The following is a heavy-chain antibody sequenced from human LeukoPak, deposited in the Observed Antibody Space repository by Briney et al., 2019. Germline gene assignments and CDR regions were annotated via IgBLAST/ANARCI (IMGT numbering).Heavy chain of an antibody. Sequence: KPGGSLRLSCAASGFTFSSYSMNWVRQAPGKGLEWVSSISSSSSYIYYADSVKGRFTISRDNAKNSLYLQMNSLRAEDTAVYYCARDGGGYSYGSDAFDIWGQGTMVTVSS. D-gene: IGHD5-18*01. CDR3: ARDGGGYSYGSDAFDI. J-gene: IGHJ3*02. CDR2: ISSSSSYI. CDR1: GFTFSSYS. V-gene: IGHV3-21*04.